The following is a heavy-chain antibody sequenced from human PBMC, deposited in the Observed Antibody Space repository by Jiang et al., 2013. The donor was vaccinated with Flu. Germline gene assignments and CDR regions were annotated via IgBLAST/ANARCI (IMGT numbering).Heavy chain of an antibody. CDR3: AKEIVVVVAAKRTGFDY. J-gene: IGHJ4*02. CDR1: GFTFSISD. Sequence: SCAASGFTFSISDMSWVRQAPGKGLEWVSGISGSGDKTYYADPVKGRFTMFRDNSKNTLYLQMNGLRAEDTAVYYCAKEIVVVVAAKRTGFDYWGQGTLVTVSS. D-gene: IGHD2-15*01. V-gene: IGHV3-23*01. CDR2: ISGSGDKT.